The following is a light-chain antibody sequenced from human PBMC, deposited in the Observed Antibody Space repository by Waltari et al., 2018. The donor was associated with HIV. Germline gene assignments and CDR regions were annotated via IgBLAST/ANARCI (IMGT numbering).Light chain of an antibody. CDR1: TGAVPSGHY. CDR2: DTS. V-gene: IGLV7-46*01. CDR3: LLSYSGARPVV. J-gene: IGLJ2*01. Sequence: QAVVTQEPSLTVSPGGTVTPTCCSSTGAVPSGHYPSWFQQKPGQAPRTLIYDTSNKHSWTPARFSGSLLGGKAALTLSGAQPEDEAEYYCLLSYSGARPVVFGGGTKLTVL.